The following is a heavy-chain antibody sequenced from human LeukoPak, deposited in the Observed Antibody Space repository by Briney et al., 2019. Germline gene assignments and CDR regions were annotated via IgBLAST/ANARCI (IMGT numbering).Heavy chain of an antibody. CDR2: ISAYNGNT. Sequence: ASVKVSCKASGYTFSSYGISWVRQAPGQGLEWMGWISAYNGNTNYAQKLQGRVTMTTDTSTSTAYMELRSLRSDDTAVYYCARDPSLPGGIQFNYYYYMDVWGKGTTVTVSS. D-gene: IGHD3-16*01. J-gene: IGHJ6*03. V-gene: IGHV1-18*01. CDR3: ARDPSLPGGIQFNYYYYMDV. CDR1: GYTFSSYG.